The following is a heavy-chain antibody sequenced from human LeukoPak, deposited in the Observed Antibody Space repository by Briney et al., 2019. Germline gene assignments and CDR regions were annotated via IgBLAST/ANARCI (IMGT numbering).Heavy chain of an antibody. CDR2: IYPGDSDT. V-gene: IGHV5-51*01. D-gene: IGHD3/OR15-3a*01. J-gene: IGHJ4*02. Sequence: GESLKISCKGSGYSFTNYWIGWVRQMPGKGLEWMGIIYPGDSDTRYSPSFQGQVTISVDKSISTAYLQWNSLKASDTAMYYCARHLYRYDLSGFDYWGQGTLVTVSS. CDR3: ARHLYRYDLSGFDY. CDR1: GYSFTNYW.